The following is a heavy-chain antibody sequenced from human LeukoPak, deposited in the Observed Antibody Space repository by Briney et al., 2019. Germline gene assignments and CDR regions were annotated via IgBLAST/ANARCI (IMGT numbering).Heavy chain of an antibody. CDR1: GFTFSRYE. D-gene: IGHD3-9*01. Sequence: GGSLRLSCAASGFTFSRYEMNWVRQAPGKGLEWVSYISSSGSTIYYADSVKGRFTISRDNAKNSLYLQMNSLRAEDTAVYYCAREPPGGYDILTGYYRKGAFDIWGQGTMVTVSS. CDR2: ISSSGSTI. CDR3: AREPPGGYDILTGYYRKGAFDI. V-gene: IGHV3-48*03. J-gene: IGHJ3*02.